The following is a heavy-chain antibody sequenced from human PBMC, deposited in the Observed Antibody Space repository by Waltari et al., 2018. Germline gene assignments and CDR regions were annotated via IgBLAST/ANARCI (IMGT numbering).Heavy chain of an antibody. CDR1: GFTFADFA. Sequence: EVQLMESGGGIVQPGGSLRLSCAGPGFTFADFAMDWVRQAPGKGLEWVSLVSADGESKFYADSVKGRFTIFRDNDKNSLYLQMNRLRIEDTAFYYCTKDLYGSGSPDWGQGTLVTVSS. V-gene: IGHV3-43*02. D-gene: IGHD3-10*01. CDR3: TKDLYGSGSPD. CDR2: VSADGESK. J-gene: IGHJ4*02.